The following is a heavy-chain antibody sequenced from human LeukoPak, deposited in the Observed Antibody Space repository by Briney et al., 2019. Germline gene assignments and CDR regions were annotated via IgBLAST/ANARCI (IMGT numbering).Heavy chain of an antibody. CDR1: GYTFTSYG. Sequence: ASVKVSCKASGYTFTSYGISWVRQAPGQGLEWMAWISAYNGNTDYAQNLRGRVTMTTDTSTSTAYMELRSLRSDDTANYYCARGHCSGGICYDWYFDLWGRGTLVTVSS. J-gene: IGHJ2*01. V-gene: IGHV1-18*01. CDR3: ARGHCSGGICYDWYFDL. CDR2: ISAYNGNT. D-gene: IGHD2-15*01.